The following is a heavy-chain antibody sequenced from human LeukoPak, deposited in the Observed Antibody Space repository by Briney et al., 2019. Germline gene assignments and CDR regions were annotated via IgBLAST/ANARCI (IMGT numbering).Heavy chain of an antibody. CDR2: IYYSGST. CDR1: GGSISSYY. V-gene: IGHV4-59*01. CDR3: ARVQYPGSSYDY. Sequence: SETLSLTCTVSGGSISSYYWSWIRQPPGQGLEWIGYIYYSGSTNYNPSLKSRVTISVDTSKNQFSLKLSSVTAADTAVYYCARVQYPGSSYDYWGQGTLVTVSS. J-gene: IGHJ4*02. D-gene: IGHD1-26*01.